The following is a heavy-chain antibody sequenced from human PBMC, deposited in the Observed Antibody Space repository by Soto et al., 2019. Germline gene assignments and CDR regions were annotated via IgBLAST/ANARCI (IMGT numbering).Heavy chain of an antibody. CDR1: GFIFSDYP. D-gene: IGHD6-19*01. CDR3: ARRDSSGWYSLDY. Sequence: GGSLRLSCAVSGFIFSDYPMIWVRQAPGKGLEWVSSVSPSGSNTYYGDSVKGRFTMSRDNSENRLHLQMNSLRAEDTAVYFCARRDSSGWYSLDYWGQGTLVTVSS. CDR2: VSPSGSNT. J-gene: IGHJ4*02. V-gene: IGHV3-23*01.